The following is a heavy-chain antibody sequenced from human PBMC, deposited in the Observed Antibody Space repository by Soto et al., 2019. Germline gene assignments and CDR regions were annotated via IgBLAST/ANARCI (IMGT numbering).Heavy chain of an antibody. J-gene: IGHJ5*02. CDR1: GGSISSGGYY. V-gene: IGHV4-31*03. CDR2: IYYSGST. Sequence: SETLSLTCTVSGGSISSGGYYWSWIRQHPGKGLEWIGYIYYSGSTYYNPSLKSRVTISVDTSKNQFSLKLSSVTAADTAVYYCARAYIIVGGPHNWFDPWGQGTLVTVSS. D-gene: IGHD1-26*01. CDR3: ARAYIIVGGPHNWFDP.